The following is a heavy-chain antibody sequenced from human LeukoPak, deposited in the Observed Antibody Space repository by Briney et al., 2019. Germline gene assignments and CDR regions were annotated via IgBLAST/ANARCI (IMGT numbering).Heavy chain of an antibody. CDR2: IKQDGSEK. Sequence: GGSLRLSCAASGFTFSSYWMSWVRQAPGKGLEWVANIKQDGSEKYYVDSVKGRFTISRDNAKNSLYLQMNSLRAEDTAVYYCAKHPPMTTAPAGSLGGGSHDSWGQGTLVTVSS. CDR1: GFTFSSYW. V-gene: IGHV3-7*01. J-gene: IGHJ4*02. D-gene: IGHD6-13*01. CDR3: AKHPPMTTAPAGSLGGGSHDS.